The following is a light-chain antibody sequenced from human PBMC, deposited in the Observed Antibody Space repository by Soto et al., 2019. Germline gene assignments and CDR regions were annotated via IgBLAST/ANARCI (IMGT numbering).Light chain of an antibody. CDR1: SSNIGSNT. CDR3: SAWDDSLNGPV. V-gene: IGLV1-44*01. Sequence: QTVVTQPPSASGTPGQRVTISCSGISSNIGSNTVNWYQQLPGTAPKLLMYNNNQRPSGVPDRFSGSKSGTSASLAISGLQSEDEADYYCSAWDDSLNGPVFGTGTKLTVL. J-gene: IGLJ1*01. CDR2: NNN.